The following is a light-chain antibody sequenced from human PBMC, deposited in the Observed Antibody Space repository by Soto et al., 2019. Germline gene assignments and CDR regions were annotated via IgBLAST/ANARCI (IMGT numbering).Light chain of an antibody. V-gene: IGKV3-11*01. CDR1: QSVSSY. J-gene: IGKJ2*01. CDR2: DAS. CDR3: QQRSNWPPYT. Sequence: EIVLTQSPATLSLSPGERATLSCRASQSVSSYLAWYQQKPGQAPRLLIYDASNRATGIPARFSGSGSGTDFPLTISSLVPEDFAVYYCQQRSNWPPYTFGQGTKLEIK.